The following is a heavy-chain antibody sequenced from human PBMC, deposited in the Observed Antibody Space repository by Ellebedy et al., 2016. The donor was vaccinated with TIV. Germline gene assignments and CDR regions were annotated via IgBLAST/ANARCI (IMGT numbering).Heavy chain of an antibody. J-gene: IGHJ4*02. D-gene: IGHD2-15*01. CDR2: ISSSSSYI. Sequence: GGSLRLXXAASGFTFSSYSMNWVRQAPGKGLEWVSSISSSSSYIYYADSVKGRFTISRDNAKNSLYLHMNSLRAEDTAVYYCASSGYCSGGSCYLDYWGQGTLVTVSS. CDR3: ASSGYCSGGSCYLDY. V-gene: IGHV3-21*01. CDR1: GFTFSSYS.